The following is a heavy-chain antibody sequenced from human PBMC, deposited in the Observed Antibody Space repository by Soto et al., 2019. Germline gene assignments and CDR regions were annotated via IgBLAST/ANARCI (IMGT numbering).Heavy chain of an antibody. D-gene: IGHD3-10*01. CDR2: ITSRGST. V-gene: IGHV4-59*01. CDR1: AGSITTSY. J-gene: IGHJ5*02. CDR3: GSSGRVGREVNNWFDP. Sequence: ETLSLTCAVAAGSITTSYWSWIRHPLGNALEWIGYITSRGSTNYNPSLKSRVTISIATSKGQISLKLASMTTADTAVYDCGSSGRVGREVNNWFDPWGQGALVTVSS.